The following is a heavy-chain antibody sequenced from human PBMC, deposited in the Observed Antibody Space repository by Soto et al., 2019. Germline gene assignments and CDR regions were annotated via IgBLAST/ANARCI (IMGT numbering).Heavy chain of an antibody. J-gene: IGHJ6*02. CDR1: GYSFTSYW. CDR2: IDPSDSYT. Sequence: PGESLKICCKGSGYSFTSYWISWVRQMPGKGLEWMGRIDPSDSYTNYSPSFQGHVTISADKSISTAYLQWSSLKASDTAMYYCARLGCSSTSCYTKGYYYYYGMDVWGQGTTVTVSS. CDR3: ARLGCSSTSCYTKGYYYYYGMDV. V-gene: IGHV5-10-1*01. D-gene: IGHD2-2*02.